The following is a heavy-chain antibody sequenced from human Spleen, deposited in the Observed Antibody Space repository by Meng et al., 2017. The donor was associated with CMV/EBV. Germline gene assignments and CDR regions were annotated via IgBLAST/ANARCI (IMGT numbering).Heavy chain of an antibody. CDR1: GYTFTGYY. V-gene: IGHV1-2*02. CDR3: ARALQVTSPNFYDSTGYYFDLDYFDN. CDR2: INPNSGGT. D-gene: IGHD3-22*01. Sequence: ASVKVSCKASGYTFTGYYMHWVRQAPGQGLEWMGWINPNSGGTNYAQKFQGRVTMTRDTSISTAYMELSRLRSDDTAVYYCARALQVTSPNFYDSTGYYFDLDYFDNWGQGTLVTVSS. J-gene: IGHJ4*02.